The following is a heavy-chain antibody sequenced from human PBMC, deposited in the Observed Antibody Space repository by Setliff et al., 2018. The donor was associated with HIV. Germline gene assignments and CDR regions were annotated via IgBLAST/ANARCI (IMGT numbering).Heavy chain of an antibody. D-gene: IGHD3-10*01. Sequence: GASVKVSCKASGYTFTGHYLHWVRQAPGQGLEWLGWVNPNSGDAIYAQNFQGRVTMTRDTSINAAYVELRGLRSDDTAVYYCARNFGLSPSGKYYYYYGMDIWGQGTTVTVSS. CDR2: VNPNSGDA. CDR1: GYTFTGHY. CDR3: ARNFGLSPSGKYYYYYGMDI. V-gene: IGHV1-2*02. J-gene: IGHJ6*02.